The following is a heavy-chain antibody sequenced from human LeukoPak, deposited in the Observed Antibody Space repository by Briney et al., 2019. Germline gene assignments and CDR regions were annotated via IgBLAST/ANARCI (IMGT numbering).Heavy chain of an antibody. V-gene: IGHV3-9*01. CDR3: AKDKYSSGWDTFDY. D-gene: IGHD6-19*01. J-gene: IGHJ4*02. CDR1: GFTFDDYA. CDR2: ISWNSGSI. Sequence: GRSLRLSCAASGFTFDDYAMHWVRQAPGKGLEWVSGISWNSGSIGYADSVKGRFTISRDSAKNSLYLQMNSLRAEDTALYYCAKDKYSSGWDTFDYWGQGTLVTVSS.